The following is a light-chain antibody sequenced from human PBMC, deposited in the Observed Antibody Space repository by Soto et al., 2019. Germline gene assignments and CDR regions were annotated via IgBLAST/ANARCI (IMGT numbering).Light chain of an antibody. V-gene: IGKV3-20*01. CDR2: GST. J-gene: IGKJ1*01. Sequence: EIVLTQSPVTLSLSPGEGATLSCRASQRISISYLAWYQQKPGQSPRLLIYGSTTRATGIPDRFSGSGSGTAFTLTISRLEPEDFAVYYWHQYGVSPWTFGQGSIVEIK. CDR3: HQYGVSPWT. CDR1: QRISISY.